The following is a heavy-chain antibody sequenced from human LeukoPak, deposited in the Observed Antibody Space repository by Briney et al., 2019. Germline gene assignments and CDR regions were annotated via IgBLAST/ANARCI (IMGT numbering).Heavy chain of an antibody. V-gene: IGHV4-59*08. CDR2: IYYSGST. CDR3: ARGRADFDY. Sequence: SETLSLTCTVSGGSISSYYWSWIRQPPGKGLEWIGYIYYSGSTNYNPSLKSRVTISVDTSKNQFSLKLSSVTAADTAVYYCARGRADFDYWGQGTLVTVSS. D-gene: IGHD1-26*01. CDR1: GGSISSYY. J-gene: IGHJ4*02.